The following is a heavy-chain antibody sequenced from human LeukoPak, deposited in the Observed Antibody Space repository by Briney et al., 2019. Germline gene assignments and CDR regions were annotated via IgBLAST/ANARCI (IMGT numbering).Heavy chain of an antibody. CDR3: ATLYTGDNYYYMDV. CDR2: INPNSGGT. D-gene: IGHD3-16*01. Sequence: GASVKVSCKASGYTFTGYYMHWVRQAPGQGLEWMGRINPNSGGTNYAQKFQGRVTMTRDTSISTAYMELSRLRSDDTAVYYCATLYTGDNYYYMDVWGKGTTVTVSS. J-gene: IGHJ6*03. CDR1: GYTFTGYY. V-gene: IGHV1-2*06.